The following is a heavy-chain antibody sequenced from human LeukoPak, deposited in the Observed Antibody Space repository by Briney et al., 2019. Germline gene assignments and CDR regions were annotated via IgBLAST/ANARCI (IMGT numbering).Heavy chain of an antibody. Sequence: ASVKVSCKASGYTFTSYYLHWVRQAPGQGLEWMGITNPSGGYTSYAQKFQNRVTMTRDTSTSTVYMELSSLRSEDTAVYFCARDQIPTYHDSSGYLDYWGQGTLVTVSS. CDR2: TNPSGGYT. V-gene: IGHV1-46*01. D-gene: IGHD3-22*01. CDR1: GYTFTSYY. CDR3: ARDQIPTYHDSSGYLDY. J-gene: IGHJ4*02.